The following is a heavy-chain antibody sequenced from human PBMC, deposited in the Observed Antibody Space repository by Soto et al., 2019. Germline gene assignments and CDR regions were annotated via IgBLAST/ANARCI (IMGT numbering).Heavy chain of an antibody. CDR2: ISYDGSNT. CDR3: AKGAGDRLSLGMDV. D-gene: IGHD1-26*01. V-gene: IGHV3-30*18. Sequence: GGSLRLSCAASGFSISDYGMEWVRQAPGKGLEWVALISYDGSNTYYADSVKGRFTISRDNSKDTLFLQMTGLRRGDTAVYYCAKGAGDRLSLGMDVWGQGTTVTVSS. CDR1: GFSISDYG. J-gene: IGHJ6*02.